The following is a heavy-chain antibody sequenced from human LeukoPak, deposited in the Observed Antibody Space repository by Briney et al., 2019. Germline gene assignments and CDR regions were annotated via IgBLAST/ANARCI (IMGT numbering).Heavy chain of an antibody. D-gene: IGHD3-22*01. CDR3: NLQYYYDSSGYHYYFDY. V-gene: IGHV6-1*01. CDR1: GDSVSSNSAA. J-gene: IGHJ4*02. CDR2: TYYRSKWYN. Sequence: SQTLSLTCAISGDSVSSNSAAWNWIRQSPSRGLEWLGRTYYRSKWYNDYAVSVKSRITINPDTSKNQFSLQLNSVTPEDTAAYYCNLQYYYDSSGYHYYFDYWGQGTLVTVSS.